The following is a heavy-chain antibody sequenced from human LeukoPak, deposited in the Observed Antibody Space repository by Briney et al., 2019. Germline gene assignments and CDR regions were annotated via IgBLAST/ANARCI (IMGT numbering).Heavy chain of an antibody. CDR3: ARDGFRYYGSGSYQHWFDP. CDR1: GGSISSYY. Sequence: SETLSLTCTVSGGSISSYYWSWIRQPPGKGLEWVGYIYYSGSTNYNPSLKSRVTISVDTSKNQFSLKLSSVTAADTAVYYCARDGFRYYGSGSYQHWFDPWGQGTLVTVSS. D-gene: IGHD3-10*01. J-gene: IGHJ5*02. CDR2: IYYSGST. V-gene: IGHV4-59*01.